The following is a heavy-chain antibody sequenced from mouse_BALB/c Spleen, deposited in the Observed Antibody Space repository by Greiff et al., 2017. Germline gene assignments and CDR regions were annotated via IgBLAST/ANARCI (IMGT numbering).Heavy chain of an antibody. Sequence: EVNVVESGGGLVKPGGSLKLSCAASGFAFSSYDMSWVRQTPEKRLEWVAYISSGGGSTYYPDTVKGRFTISRDNAKNTLYLQMSSLKSEDTAMYYCAREDYYGSYAMDYWGQGTSVTVSS. CDR2: ISSGGGST. J-gene: IGHJ4*01. CDR3: AREDYYGSYAMDY. D-gene: IGHD1-1*01. CDR1: GFAFSSYD. V-gene: IGHV5-12-1*01.